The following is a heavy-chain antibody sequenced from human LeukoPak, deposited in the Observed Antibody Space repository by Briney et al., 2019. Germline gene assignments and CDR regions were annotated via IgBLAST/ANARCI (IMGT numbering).Heavy chain of an antibody. CDR2: ISGSGGST. D-gene: IGHD3-10*01. CDR3: AKDRGYGSGGYYGTYYFDY. V-gene: IGHV3-23*01. Sequence: PTLSCKTAECRFSSYCISRGPQDPWKRLEWVSAISGSGGSTYYAESAKGRFTISRDNSKNTLYLQMNSLRAEDTAEYYCAKDRGYGSGGYYGTYYFDYWGQGTLVTVSS. J-gene: IGHJ4*02. CDR1: ECRFSSYC.